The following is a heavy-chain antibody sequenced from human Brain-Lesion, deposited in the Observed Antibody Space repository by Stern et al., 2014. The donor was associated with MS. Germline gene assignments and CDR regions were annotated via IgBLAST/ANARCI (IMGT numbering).Heavy chain of an antibody. Sequence: QLVQSGAEVKKPGASVKVSCKASGYTFTDYFMHWVRQAPGQGLEWLGWINPYSGDTKYAQKFQGWVTMTRDTSISTAYMELSSLRSDDTVVYYCARVPGGVFGGMDVWGQGTTVT. CDR3: ARVPGGVFGGMDV. V-gene: IGHV1-2*04. J-gene: IGHJ6*02. CDR1: GYTFTDYF. D-gene: IGHD4-23*01. CDR2: INPYSGDT.